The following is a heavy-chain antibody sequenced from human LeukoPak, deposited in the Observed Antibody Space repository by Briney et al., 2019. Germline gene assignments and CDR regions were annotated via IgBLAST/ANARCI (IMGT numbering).Heavy chain of an antibody. V-gene: IGHV1-2*02. J-gene: IGHJ4*02. Sequence: ASVKVSFKASEYTFTFYYMHWVRQAPGQGLEWMGWINPNSGGTNYAQKFQGRVTMTRDTSISTAYMELSRLRSDDTAVYYCARDLFSEQLVPFDYWGQGTMVTVSS. CDR1: EYTFTFYY. CDR2: INPNSGGT. CDR3: ARDLFSEQLVPFDY. D-gene: IGHD6-6*01.